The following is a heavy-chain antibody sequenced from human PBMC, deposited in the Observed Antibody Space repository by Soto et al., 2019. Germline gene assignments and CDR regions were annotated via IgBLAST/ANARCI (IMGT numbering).Heavy chain of an antibody. CDR2: SIPSFDIT. V-gene: IGHV1-69*02. CDR1: GGPYSKYS. Sequence: QVQLVQSGTEVKKPGSSVTVSCKASGGPYSKYSISWVRQAPGQGLEWMGRSIPSFDITKYAQKFQGRVTITADKSTSTVYMDLSSLRSEDTAVYYCARSLLGDYYDSDGLDNWGQGTLVTVSS. D-gene: IGHD3-22*01. CDR3: ARSLLGDYYDSDGLDN. J-gene: IGHJ4*02.